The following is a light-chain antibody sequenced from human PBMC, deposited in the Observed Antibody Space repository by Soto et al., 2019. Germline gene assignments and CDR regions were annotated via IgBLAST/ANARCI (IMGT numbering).Light chain of an antibody. J-gene: IGKJ3*01. CDR2: DAS. Sequence: DIQMTQSPSSLSASVGDRVTITCQASQDISNFLNWYQQKPGTAPKLLIYDASNLETGVPSRFSGSGSGTDFTFTISSLQPVDIATYYCQQYDNLPPFTFGPGTKVDIK. V-gene: IGKV1-33*01. CDR3: QQYDNLPPFT. CDR1: QDISNF.